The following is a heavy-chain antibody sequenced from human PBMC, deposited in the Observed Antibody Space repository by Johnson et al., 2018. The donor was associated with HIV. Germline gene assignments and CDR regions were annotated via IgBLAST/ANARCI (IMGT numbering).Heavy chain of an antibody. CDR3: AREVQEFNDAFDI. CDR1: GFTFDDYG. J-gene: IGHJ3*02. Sequence: VQLVESGGGVVRPGGSLRLSCAASGFTFDDYGMSWVRQAPGKGLEWVSLISWDGGSTYYADSVKGRFTISRDNSKNSLYLQMNSLRAEDTAVYYCAREVQEFNDAFDIWGQGTLVTVSS. D-gene: IGHD3-10*01. V-gene: IGHV3-20*04. CDR2: ISWDGGST.